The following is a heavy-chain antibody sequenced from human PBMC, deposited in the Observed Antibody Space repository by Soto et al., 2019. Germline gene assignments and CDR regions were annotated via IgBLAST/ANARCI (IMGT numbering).Heavy chain of an antibody. V-gene: IGHV5-10-1*01. Sequence: GESLKISCKGSGYSFTSYLISWVRQMPGKGLEWMGRIDPSDSYTNYSPSFQGHVTISADKSISTAYLQWSSLKASDTAMYYCARHESGYGDYVSYFDYWGQGTLVTVSS. CDR2: IDPSDSYT. D-gene: IGHD4-17*01. CDR3: ARHESGYGDYVSYFDY. J-gene: IGHJ4*02. CDR1: GYSFTSYL.